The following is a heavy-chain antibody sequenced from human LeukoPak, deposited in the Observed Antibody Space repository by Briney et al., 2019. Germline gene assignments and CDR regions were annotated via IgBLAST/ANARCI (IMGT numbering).Heavy chain of an antibody. CDR2: IIPIFGTA. CDR3: ARPERYFDWSNAEYFQH. D-gene: IGHD3-9*01. V-gene: IGHV1-69*06. J-gene: IGHJ1*01. CDR1: GGTFSSYA. Sequence: ASVKVSCKASGGTFSSYAISWVRQAPGQGLEWMGGIIPIFGTANYAQKFQGRVTITADKSTSTAYMELSSLRSEDTAVYYCARPERYFDWSNAEYFQHWGQGTLVTVSS.